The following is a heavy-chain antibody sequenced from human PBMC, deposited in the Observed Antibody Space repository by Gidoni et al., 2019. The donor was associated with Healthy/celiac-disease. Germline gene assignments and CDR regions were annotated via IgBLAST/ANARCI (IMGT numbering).Heavy chain of an antibody. D-gene: IGHD1-26*01. V-gene: IGHV3-33*08. CDR1: GFTFSSYG. Sequence: QVQLVESGGGVVQPGRSLRLSCAASGFTFSSYGMHWVRQAPGKGLEWVAVIWYDGSNKYYADSVKGRFTISRDNSKNTLYLQMNSLRAEDTAVYYCARGDSGSYYRYWGQGTLVTVSS. CDR2: IWYDGSNK. J-gene: IGHJ4*02. CDR3: ARGDSGSYYRY.